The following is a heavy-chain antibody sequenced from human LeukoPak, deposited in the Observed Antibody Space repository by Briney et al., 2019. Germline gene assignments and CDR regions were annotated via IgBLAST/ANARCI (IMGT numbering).Heavy chain of an antibody. Sequence: GGSLRLSCAASGFTFSSYAMSWVRQAPGKGLEWVSAISGSGGSTYYADSVKGRFTISRDNSKNTLYLQMNSLRAEDTAVYYCAHTRYYDILTAQISQFDPWGQGTLVTVSS. CDR3: AHTRYYDILTAQISQFDP. CDR2: ISGSGGST. J-gene: IGHJ5*02. V-gene: IGHV3-23*01. CDR1: GFTFSSYA. D-gene: IGHD3-9*01.